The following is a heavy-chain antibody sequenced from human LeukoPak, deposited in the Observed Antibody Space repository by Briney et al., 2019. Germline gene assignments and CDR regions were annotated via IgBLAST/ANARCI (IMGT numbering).Heavy chain of an antibody. CDR2: MYHSGST. Sequence: ASETLSLTCTVSGGSISSSSYYWGWIRQPPGKGLEWIGSMYHSGSTYYNPSLKSRVTTSVDTSKNQFSLELSSVTAADTAVYYCARRRYYNILTDNWFDPWGQGTLVTVSS. J-gene: IGHJ5*02. V-gene: IGHV4-39*01. CDR3: ARRRYYNILTDNWFDP. CDR1: GGSISSSSYY. D-gene: IGHD3-9*01.